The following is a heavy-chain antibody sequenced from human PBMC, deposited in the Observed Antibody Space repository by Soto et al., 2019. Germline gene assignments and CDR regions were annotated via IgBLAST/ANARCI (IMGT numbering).Heavy chain of an antibody. Sequence: QVQLVQSGAEVRKPGASVKVSCKASGYTFTNFHFNWVRQATGQGLEWIGWMNPYSGDTGYAQNVQGRVTMTRDTSINTAYMEMTSLTSDDTAVYYCARGSPGPVDHWGQGTPVTVYS. CDR1: GYTFTNFH. J-gene: IGHJ4*02. D-gene: IGHD3-10*01. CDR2: MNPYSGDT. V-gene: IGHV1-8*02. CDR3: ARGSPGPVDH.